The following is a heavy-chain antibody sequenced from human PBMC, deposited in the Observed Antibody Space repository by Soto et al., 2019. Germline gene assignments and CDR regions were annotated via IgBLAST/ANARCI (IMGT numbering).Heavy chain of an antibody. CDR1: GGSISSSSYY. V-gene: IGHV4-39*01. CDR2: IYYSGST. Sequence: SETLSLTCTVSGGSISSSSYYWGWIRQPPGKGLEWIGSIYYSGSTYYNPSLKSRVTISVDTSKNQFSLKLSSVTAADTAVYYCARYDGRQDDLTTEPELRIDYWGQGTLVTVSS. CDR3: ARYDGRQDDLTTEPELRIDY. J-gene: IGHJ4*02. D-gene: IGHD1-7*01.